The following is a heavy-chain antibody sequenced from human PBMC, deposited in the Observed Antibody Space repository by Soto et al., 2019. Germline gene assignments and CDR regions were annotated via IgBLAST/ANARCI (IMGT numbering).Heavy chain of an antibody. CDR1: GFSLSTTGVA. CDR3: AHRLSSGWPFDY. J-gene: IGHJ4*02. CDR2: IYWDDDK. V-gene: IGHV2-5*02. D-gene: IGHD6-19*01. Sequence: QITLKESGPPLVKPTQTLTLTCTFSGFSLSTTGVAVGWIRKPPGKALEWLALIYWDDDKRYSPSLKRRLTITKDTSKNQVVLTVTNMDPVDTATYYCAHRLSSGWPFDYWGQRTLVTVSS.